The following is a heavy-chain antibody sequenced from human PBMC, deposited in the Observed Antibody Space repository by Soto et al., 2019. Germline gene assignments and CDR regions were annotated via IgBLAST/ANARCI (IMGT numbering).Heavy chain of an antibody. CDR2: IYHSGTT. CDR1: GGSISSGGYY. Sequence: SETLSLTCTVSGGSISSGGYYWSWIRQHPGKGLEWIGYIYHSGTTYYNPALKSRVSISIDTSKNQFSLNVTSVTSADTAVYYCARVTTEFDYWGLGTLVTVSS. CDR3: ARVTTEFDY. D-gene: IGHD3-22*01. J-gene: IGHJ4*02. V-gene: IGHV4-31*03.